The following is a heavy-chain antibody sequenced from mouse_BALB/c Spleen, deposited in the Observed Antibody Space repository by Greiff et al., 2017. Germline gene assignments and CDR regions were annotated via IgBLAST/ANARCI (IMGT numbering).Heavy chain of an antibody. CDR1: GDSITSGY. V-gene: IGHV3-8*02. J-gene: IGHJ4*01. Sequence: EVQRVESGPSLVKPSQTLSLTCSVTGDSITSGYWNWIRKFPGNKLEYMGYISYSGSTYYNPSLKSRISITRDTSKNQYYLQLNSVTTEDTATYYCARTARVHYAMDYWGQGTSVTVSS. CDR2: ISYSGST. CDR3: ARTARVHYAMDY. D-gene: IGHD3-2*01.